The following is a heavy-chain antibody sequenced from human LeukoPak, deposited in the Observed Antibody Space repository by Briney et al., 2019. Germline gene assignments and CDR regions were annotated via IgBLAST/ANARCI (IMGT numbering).Heavy chain of an antibody. D-gene: IGHD2-2*01. CDR2: INACNGST. J-gene: IGHJ6*03. CDR1: GYTFTNYA. CDR3: GGDGGYCSSTSCYGDYYYMDV. V-gene: IGHV1-3*03. Sequence: ASVKVSCKASGYTFTNYAMHWVRQPPGQRLEGMGWINACNGSTQYPQKFQGRVTITRDTSASTADVALSSLLSEDMAVYCWGGDGGYCSSTSCYGDYYYMDVWGKGTTVTISS.